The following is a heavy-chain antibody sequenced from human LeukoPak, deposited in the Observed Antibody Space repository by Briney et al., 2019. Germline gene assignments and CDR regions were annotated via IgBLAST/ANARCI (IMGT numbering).Heavy chain of an antibody. Sequence: SETLSLTCSVSGDSISSRNYYWDWIRQPPGQGLEWIGSIYYSGSTFYNPSLKSRVTISAGTSKNQFSLKLSSVTAADTAVYYCARQPYYDSSGYYLGNAFDIWGQGTMVTVSS. V-gene: IGHV4-39*01. D-gene: IGHD3-22*01. CDR1: GDSISSRNYY. CDR2: IYYSGST. CDR3: ARQPYYDSSGYYLGNAFDI. J-gene: IGHJ3*02.